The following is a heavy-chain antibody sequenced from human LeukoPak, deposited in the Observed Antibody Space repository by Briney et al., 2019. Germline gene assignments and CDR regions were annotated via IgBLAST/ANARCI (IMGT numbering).Heavy chain of an antibody. CDR3: ASEYSRSVVAGSRPDL. CDR2: MYYRGTT. V-gene: IGHV4-39*02. Sequence: SETLALTCSVSGGSISSSSYHWGWIRQSPGKGLEWIGSMYYRGTTYENSSLKSRLTLSIDTSNNHFSLKLTSVTAADTAVYFCASEYSRSVVAGSRPDLWGQGLLVTVSS. J-gene: IGHJ4*02. D-gene: IGHD2-21*01. CDR1: GGSISSSSYH.